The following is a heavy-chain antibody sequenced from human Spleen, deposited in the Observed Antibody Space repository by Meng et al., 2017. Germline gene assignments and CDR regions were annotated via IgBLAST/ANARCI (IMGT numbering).Heavy chain of an antibody. V-gene: IGHV4-34*01. Sequence: QQGGGGLLKPSGTLARTCVASGGFCSDYYWSWIRQPTGKGLEWIGEINHSGSTNYNPSLESRATISVDTSQNNLSLKLSSVTAADSAVYYCARGPTTMAHDFDYWGQGTLVTVSS. CDR1: GGFCSDYY. CDR3: ARGPTTMAHDFDY. CDR2: INHSGST. J-gene: IGHJ4*02. D-gene: IGHD4-11*01.